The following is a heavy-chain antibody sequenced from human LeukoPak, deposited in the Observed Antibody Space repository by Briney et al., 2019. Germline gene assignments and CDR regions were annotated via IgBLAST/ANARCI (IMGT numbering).Heavy chain of an antibody. J-gene: IGHJ5*02. CDR1: GYTFTGYY. CDR2: ISPNSGGT. Sequence: GASVKVSCKASGYTFTGYYIHWVRQAPGQGLEWMGWISPNSGGTNCAQKFQGRVTMTRDTSISTAYMELSRLRSDDTAVYYCARDLGGAAGTGPWLDPWGQGTLVTVSS. CDR3: ARDLGGAAGTGPWLDP. D-gene: IGHD6-13*01. V-gene: IGHV1-2*02.